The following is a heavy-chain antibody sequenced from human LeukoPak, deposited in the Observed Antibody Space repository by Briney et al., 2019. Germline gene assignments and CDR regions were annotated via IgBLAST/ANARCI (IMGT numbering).Heavy chain of an antibody. CDR1: GFTFSSYA. D-gene: IGHD2-2*02. CDR2: ISGSGGST. Sequence: GGSLRLSCAASGFTFSSYAMSWVRQAPGKGLEWVSAISGSGGSTYYADSVKGRFTISRDNSKNTLYLQMSSLRAEDTAVYYCAKDPMAAIGIFDYWGQGTLVTVSS. CDR3: AKDPMAAIGIFDY. V-gene: IGHV3-23*01. J-gene: IGHJ4*02.